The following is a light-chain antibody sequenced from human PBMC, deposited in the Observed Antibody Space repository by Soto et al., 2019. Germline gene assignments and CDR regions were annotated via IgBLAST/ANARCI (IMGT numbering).Light chain of an antibody. Sequence: EIVLTQSPATLSLSPGERATLSCRASQSVSSNLAWYQQKPGQATRLLIYDASNRATGIPARFSGSGSGTDFFFISSSRQPEDVVVYYCQQRSNWPPYTFGQGTKLEIK. V-gene: IGKV3-11*01. CDR2: DAS. CDR1: QSVSSN. J-gene: IGKJ2*01. CDR3: QQRSNWPPYT.